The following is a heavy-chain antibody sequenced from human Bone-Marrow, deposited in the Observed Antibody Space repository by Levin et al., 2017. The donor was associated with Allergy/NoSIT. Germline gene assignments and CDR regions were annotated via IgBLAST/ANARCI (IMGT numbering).Heavy chain of an antibody. J-gene: IGHJ2*01. CDR2: INPNNGAT. D-gene: IGHD4-17*01. CDR3: ARDPAVTRDGYFDL. V-gene: IGHV1-2*02. CDR1: GFAFTDYY. Sequence: GESLKISCKASGFAFTDYYMHWVRQAPGQGLEWLGWINPNNGATKYALKVQDRVTITRDTSISTAYMEFRRLRSDDTAVFYCARDPAVTRDGYFDLWGRGTLVSVSS.